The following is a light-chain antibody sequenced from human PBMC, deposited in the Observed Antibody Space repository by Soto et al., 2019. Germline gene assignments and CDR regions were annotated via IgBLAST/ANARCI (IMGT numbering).Light chain of an antibody. CDR1: RGDGGSFNY. J-gene: IGLJ1*01. CDR3: ASYSTGDTLYV. V-gene: IGLV2-14*01. CDR2: DVS. Sequence: TPPAAVSGSPGQSITVSCTGTRGDGGSFNYVSWYQLHPGKAPKLVIYDVSSRPSGVSSRFSGSKSGNTASLSISGLQAEDEGDYYCASYSTGDTLYVSGSGT.